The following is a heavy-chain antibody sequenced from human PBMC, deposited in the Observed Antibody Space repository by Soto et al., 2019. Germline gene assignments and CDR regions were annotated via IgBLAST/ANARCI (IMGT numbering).Heavy chain of an antibody. Sequence: LVQSGAEAKKPGTSVKVSCKASGYTFSTSTISWVRQAHGQGLEWMGWIKAYSGSTNYAPKLQGRVTMTTDTSTSTAYLALRSLTSDDTAMYYCAIADYGDDDYWGQGTLVTVSS. CDR3: AIADYGDDDY. V-gene: IGHV1-18*04. D-gene: IGHD4-17*01. CDR1: GYTFSTST. CDR2: IKAYSGST. J-gene: IGHJ4*02.